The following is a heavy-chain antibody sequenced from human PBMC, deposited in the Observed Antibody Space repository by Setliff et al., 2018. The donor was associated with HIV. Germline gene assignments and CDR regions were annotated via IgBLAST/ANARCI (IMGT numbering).Heavy chain of an antibody. CDR3: AREDGSNSHDTFEI. J-gene: IGHJ3*02. Sequence: PSETLSLTCAVYGGSFSGYYWNWIRQPPGKGLEWIGEINHRGSTNYNPSLKSRVAMSVDSSNHQFSLKLTSVTPADTAIYYCAREDGSNSHDTFEIWGQGILVTVSS. D-gene: IGHD1-1*01. CDR2: INHRGST. V-gene: IGHV4-34*01. CDR1: GGSFSGYY.